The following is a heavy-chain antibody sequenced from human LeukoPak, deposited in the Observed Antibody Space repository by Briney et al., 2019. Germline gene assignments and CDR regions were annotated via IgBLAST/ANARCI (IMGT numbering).Heavy chain of an antibody. J-gene: IGHJ6*03. Sequence: GVSLRLSSAASGFTFSSYAMSWVRQAPGKGLEWVGRIKSKTDGGTTDYAAPVKGRFTISRDDSKNTLFLQMNSLKTEDTALYYCTTGETTVTTWLYYYYMDVWGKGTTVTVSS. D-gene: IGHD4-17*01. V-gene: IGHV3-15*01. CDR3: TTGETTVTTWLYYYYMDV. CDR2: IKSKTDGGTT. CDR1: GFTFSSYA.